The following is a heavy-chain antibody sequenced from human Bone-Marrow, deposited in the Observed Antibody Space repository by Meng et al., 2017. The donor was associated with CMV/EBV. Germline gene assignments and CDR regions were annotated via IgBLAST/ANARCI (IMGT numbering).Heavy chain of an antibody. V-gene: IGHV3-30*02. Sequence: GESLKISCAASGFTFDNYDMHWVRQTPGKGLEWVAFVRHDGTNKFYGDSVKGRFTISRDNSKNTVSLEMNSLRAEDTAVYYCARDYGAEAAAGTCDFWGQGTLVTVSS. CDR1: GFTFDNYD. J-gene: IGHJ4*02. D-gene: IGHD6-13*01. CDR2: VRHDGTNK. CDR3: ARDYGAEAAAGTCDF.